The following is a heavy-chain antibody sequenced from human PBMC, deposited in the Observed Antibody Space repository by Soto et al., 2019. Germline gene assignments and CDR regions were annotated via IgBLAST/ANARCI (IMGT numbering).Heavy chain of an antibody. CDR2: ISWIGGSI. J-gene: IGHJ6*03. CDR3: AKDMGSGSYTPNYYYMDV. V-gene: IGHV3-9*01. D-gene: IGHD3-10*01. CDR1: GFTFDDYA. Sequence: GGSLRLSCAASGFTFDDYAMHWVRQAPGKGLEWVSGISWIGGSIGYADSGKGRFTISRDNANNSLYLQMNSLRAEDTALYYCAKDMGSGSYTPNYYYMDVWGKGTTVTVSS.